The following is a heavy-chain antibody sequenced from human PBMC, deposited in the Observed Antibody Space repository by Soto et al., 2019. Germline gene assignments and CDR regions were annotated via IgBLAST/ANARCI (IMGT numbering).Heavy chain of an antibody. D-gene: IGHD3-22*01. CDR3: ARDLYYYDSSGPRTLYYYYYGMDV. V-gene: IGHV4-39*07. J-gene: IGHJ6*02. CDR2: IYYSGSS. CDR1: GGSIRSSSYY. Sequence: SETLSLTCTVSGGSIRSSSYYWGWTRQPPGKGLAGIGGIYYSGSSYYNPSVKSRVTISVDTSKNQFFLKLSSVTAADTAVYYCARDLYYYDSSGPRTLYYYYYGMDVWGQGTTVTVSS.